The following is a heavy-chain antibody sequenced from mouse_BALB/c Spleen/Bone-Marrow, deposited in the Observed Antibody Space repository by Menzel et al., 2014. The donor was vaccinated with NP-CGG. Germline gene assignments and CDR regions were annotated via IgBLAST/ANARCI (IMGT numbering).Heavy chain of an antibody. J-gene: IGHJ4*01. CDR1: DFNVKDTY. V-gene: IGHV14-3*02. CDR3: TRDGHYYGSDAFDF. CDR2: IDPANGNT. Sequence: VHLQQSGAELGNPSVSVMLSCTASDFNVKDTYMQWVKQRPEQGLEWIGRIDPANGNTQYDPTFPGKATITTDTSSNTAFLQLSSLTSEDTAVYYCTRDGHYYGSDAFDFCDQEASHPVSS. D-gene: IGHD1-2*01.